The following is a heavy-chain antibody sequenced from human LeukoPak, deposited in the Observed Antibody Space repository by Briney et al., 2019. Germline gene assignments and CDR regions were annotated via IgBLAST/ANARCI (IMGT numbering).Heavy chain of an antibody. J-gene: IGHJ4*02. CDR2: ISSSSSYI. CDR3: AKGKDYYLDY. D-gene: IGHD3-10*01. V-gene: IGHV3-21*04. Sequence: GGSLRLSCAASGFTFSSYSMNWVRQAPGKGLEWVSSISSSSSYIYYADSVKGRFTISRDNSKNTLYLQMNSLRAEDTAVYYCAKGKDYYLDYWGQGTLGTVSS. CDR1: GFTFSSYS.